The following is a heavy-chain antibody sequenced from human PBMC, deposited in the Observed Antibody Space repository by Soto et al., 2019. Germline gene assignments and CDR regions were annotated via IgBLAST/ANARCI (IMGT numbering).Heavy chain of an antibody. J-gene: IGHJ6*03. CDR2: INPSGGST. Sequence: ASVKVSCKASGYTFTSYYMHWVRQAPGQGLEWMGIINPSGGSTSYAQKFQGRVTMTRDTSTSTVYMELSSLRSEDTAVYYCARDRGQYSGYDYYYYYYMEVWGKGTTVTVSS. D-gene: IGHD5-12*01. CDR1: GYTFTSYY. CDR3: ARDRGQYSGYDYYYYYYMEV. V-gene: IGHV1-46*03.